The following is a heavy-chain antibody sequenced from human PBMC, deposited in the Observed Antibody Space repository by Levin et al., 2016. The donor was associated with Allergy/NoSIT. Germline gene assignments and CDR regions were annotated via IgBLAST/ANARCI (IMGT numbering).Heavy chain of an antibody. J-gene: IGHJ5*02. CDR3: AVHCSSATCYFRA. CDR2: ISPYSGNT. D-gene: IGHD2-2*01. V-gene: IGHV1-18*01. Sequence: ASVKVSCKAYGRTFSNYAFSWVRQAPGQGLEWMGWISPYSGNTNYAQNFQGRVIMTTDTSTSTAHMELRSLTSDDTAVYYCAVHCSSATCYFRAWGQGTLVTVSS. CDR1: GRTFSNYA.